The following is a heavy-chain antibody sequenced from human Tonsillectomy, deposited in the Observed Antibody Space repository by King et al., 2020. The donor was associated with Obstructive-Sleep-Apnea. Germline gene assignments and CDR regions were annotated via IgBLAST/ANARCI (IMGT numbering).Heavy chain of an antibody. D-gene: IGHD6-19*01. CDR3: AKASAAVAGLGYFDL. CDR1: EFTFDDYA. V-gene: IGHV3-9*01. CDR2: VSWNSGSI. J-gene: IGHJ2*01. Sequence: QLVQSGGGLVQPGRSLRLSCAASEFTFDDYAIHWVRQAPGKGLEWVSGVSWNSGSIGYADSVKGRFTISRDNAKNSLFLQMNSLRVEDTALYYCAKASAAVAGLGYFDLWGRGTLVTVSS.